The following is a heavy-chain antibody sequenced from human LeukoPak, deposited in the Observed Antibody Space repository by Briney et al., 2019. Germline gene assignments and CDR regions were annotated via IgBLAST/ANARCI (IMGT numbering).Heavy chain of an antibody. D-gene: IGHD1-1*01. J-gene: IGHJ6*02. CDR1: GFTFSSYA. V-gene: IGHV3-30-3*01. CDR3: AGELDYYGMDV. Sequence: PGRSLRLSCAASGFTFSSYAMHWVRQAPGKGLEWVAVISYDGSNKYYADSVKGRFTISRDNSKSTLYLQMNSLRAEDTAVYYCAGELDYYGMDVWGQGTTVTVSS. CDR2: ISYDGSNK.